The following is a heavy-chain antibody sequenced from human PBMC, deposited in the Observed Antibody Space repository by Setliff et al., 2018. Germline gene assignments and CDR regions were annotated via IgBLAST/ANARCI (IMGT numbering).Heavy chain of an antibody. V-gene: IGHV3-23*01. CDR1: GFTFNAYA. CDR3: AKCGRLAPSGWFQYVDS. CDR2: ITFGSLSR. Sequence: GSLRLSCAASGFTFNAYAMSWVRQAPGKGLEWVSAITFGSLSRYYADSVKGRFTISRDNSKNTLSLQMDNLRAEDTATYYCAKCGRLAPSGWFQYVDSWAQGTLVTVSS. D-gene: IGHD6-19*01. J-gene: IGHJ4*02.